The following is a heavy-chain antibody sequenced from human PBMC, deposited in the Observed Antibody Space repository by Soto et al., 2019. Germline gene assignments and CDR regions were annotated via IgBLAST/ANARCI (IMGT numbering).Heavy chain of an antibody. J-gene: IGHJ6*02. CDR1: GYSFTSYW. CDR3: ARQAGQTGQPSQRWRYYGMDV. V-gene: IGHV5-51*01. CDR2: IYPGDSDT. D-gene: IGHD2-15*01. Sequence: GESLKISCKGSGYSFTSYWIGWVRQMPGKGLEWMGIIYPGDSDTRYSPSFQGQVTISADTSKNQFSLKLSSVTAADTAVYYCARQAGQTGQPSQRWRYYGMDVWGQGTTVTVSS.